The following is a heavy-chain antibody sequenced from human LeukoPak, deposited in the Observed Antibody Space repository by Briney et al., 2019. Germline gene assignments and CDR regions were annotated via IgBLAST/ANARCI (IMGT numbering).Heavy chain of an antibody. J-gene: IGHJ4*02. CDR1: GFTFSSFA. CDR3: VKDPSGNYFYFDY. V-gene: IGHV3-64D*09. CDR2: ISSDGGRT. Sequence: GGSLRLSCSASGFTFSSFAMFWVRQAPGKGLECVSGISSDGGRTNYADSVKARFTISRDNSKVTLYLQMTSLRPEDTAIYYCVKDPSGNYFYFDYWGQGTLVTVSS. D-gene: IGHD1-26*01.